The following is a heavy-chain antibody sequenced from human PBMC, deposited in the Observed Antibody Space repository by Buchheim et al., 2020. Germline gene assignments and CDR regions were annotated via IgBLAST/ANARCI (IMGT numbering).Heavy chain of an antibody. D-gene: IGHD3-22*01. Sequence: QVQLQESGPGLVKPSETLSLTCTVSGGSISSNYWSWIRQPPGKGLEWIGYIYYSGSTNYNPSLKSRVTISVDTSKNQFSLKLSSVTAADTAVYYCARGADSSGYTIAYWGQGTL. J-gene: IGHJ4*02. CDR1: GGSISSNY. CDR3: ARGADSSGYTIAY. V-gene: IGHV4-59*01. CDR2: IYYSGST.